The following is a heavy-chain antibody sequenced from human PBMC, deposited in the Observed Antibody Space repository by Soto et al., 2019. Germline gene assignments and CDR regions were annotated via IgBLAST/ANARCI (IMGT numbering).Heavy chain of an antibody. CDR1: GFPFINFA. J-gene: IGHJ4*02. V-gene: IGHV3-23*01. Sequence: XSLRLSCAASGFPFINFAMSWVRQSAGKALEWVASLDTSGDITFYASSVKGRFFISRDNSRKTLFLQMSSLRADDSAVYYCAKASHPYEPKGLVFDGWGPRTRVTVSS. CDR2: LDTSGDIT. CDR3: AKASHPYEPKGLVFDG. D-gene: IGHD1-26*01.